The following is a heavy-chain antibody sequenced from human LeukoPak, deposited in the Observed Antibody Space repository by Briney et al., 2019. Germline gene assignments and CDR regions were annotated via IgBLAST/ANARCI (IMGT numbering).Heavy chain of an antibody. CDR1: GFTFSTSS. J-gene: IGHJ4*02. D-gene: IGHD3-10*01. CDR2: IDRNSATI. CDR3: ARAPMVRGVITAFDQ. Sequence: AGGSLRLSCVDSGFTFSTSSMSWVRQAPGKGLEWVSYIDRNSATIYYADSVRGRFTISRDNAENSLHLQMNSLTDEDTAVHYCARAPMVRGVITAFDQWGQGTLVTV. V-gene: IGHV3-48*02.